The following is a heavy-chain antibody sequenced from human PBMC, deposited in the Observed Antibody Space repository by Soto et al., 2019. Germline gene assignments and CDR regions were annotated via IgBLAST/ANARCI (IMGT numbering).Heavy chain of an antibody. V-gene: IGHV1-8*01. D-gene: IGHD1-1*01. CDR1: GYTFTSYA. Sequence: ASVKVSCKASGYTFTSYAINWVRQATGQGLEWMGWMNPNSGNTGYAQKFQGRVTMTRNTSISTAYMELSSLRSEDTAVYYCAIVGMTLQLHYYYYGMDVWGQGTTVTVSS. J-gene: IGHJ6*02. CDR2: MNPNSGNT. CDR3: AIVGMTLQLHYYYYGMDV.